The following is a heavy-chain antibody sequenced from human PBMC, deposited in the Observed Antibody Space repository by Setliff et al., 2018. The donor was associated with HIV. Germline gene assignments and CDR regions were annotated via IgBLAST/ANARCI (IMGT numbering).Heavy chain of an antibody. CDR2: LSGGGGVV. CDR1: GFDFSGYA. CDR3: AQARFITEWPSDY. D-gene: IGHD3-3*01. V-gene: IGHV3-23*01. Sequence: GASVKLSCKVSGFDFSGYAMXGVRQAPGKGLEWVSVLSGGGGVVHYANSVKGRFTISRDNSNDTLFLDMKNLRVDDTAVYYCAQARFITEWPSDYWGQGALVTVSS. J-gene: IGHJ4*02.